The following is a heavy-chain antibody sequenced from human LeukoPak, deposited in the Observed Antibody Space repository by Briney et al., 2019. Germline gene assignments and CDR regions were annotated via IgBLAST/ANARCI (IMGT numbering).Heavy chain of an antibody. CDR1: AYGFTSYW. D-gene: IGHD3-9*01. J-gene: IGHJ3*02. CDR3: ASSYDIFTGYSDAFDI. V-gene: IGHV5-51*01. CDR2: ISPGDSDT. Sequence: GESLKIFCKASAYGFTSYWIGWVPQMPGKGLEWMGIISPGDSDTRYSPSFQRQVTLSADKSISTAYLQWSSLKASDTAMYYCASSYDIFTGYSDAFDIWGQGTMFTVSS.